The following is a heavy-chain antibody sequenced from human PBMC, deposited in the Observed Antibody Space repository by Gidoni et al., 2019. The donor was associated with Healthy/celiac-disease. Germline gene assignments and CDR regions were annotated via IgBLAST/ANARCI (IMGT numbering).Heavy chain of an antibody. CDR2: IYYSGST. Sequence: RSIYYSGSTYYNPSLKSRVTISVDTSKNQFSLKLSSVTAADTAVYYCARHFRDYSKKRGRSFDYWGQGTLVTVSS. CDR3: ARHFRDYSKKRGRSFDY. V-gene: IGHV4-39*01. J-gene: IGHJ4*02. D-gene: IGHD4-4*01.